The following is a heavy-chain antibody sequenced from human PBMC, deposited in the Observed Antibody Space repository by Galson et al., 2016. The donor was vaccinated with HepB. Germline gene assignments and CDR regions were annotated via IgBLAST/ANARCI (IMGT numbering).Heavy chain of an antibody. CDR2: IYYGGST. D-gene: IGHD5-24*01. CDR3: ARGEGYNLY. Sequence: ETLSLTCSVSGGSITNYYWSWIRQPPGKGLEWIGYIYYGGSTNYNPSLKSRLTISIDTSKNQFSLKLSPVTAADTAVYYCARGEGYNLYWGQGTLVTVSS. J-gene: IGHJ4*02. V-gene: IGHV4-59*08. CDR1: GGSITNYY.